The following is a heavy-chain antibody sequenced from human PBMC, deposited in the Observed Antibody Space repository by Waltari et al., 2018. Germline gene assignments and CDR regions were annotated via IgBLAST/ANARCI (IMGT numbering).Heavy chain of an antibody. CDR1: GGSISSSNW. J-gene: IGHJ3*02. CDR2: IYHSGST. Sequence: QVQLQESGPGLVKPSGTLSLTCAVSGGSISSSNWWSWVRPPPGKGLEWIGEIYHSGSTNYNPSLKSRVTISRDNSKNTLYLQMNSLRAEDTAVYYCARDGRIAVEEAFDIWGQGTMVTVSS. D-gene: IGHD6-19*01. CDR3: ARDGRIAVEEAFDI. V-gene: IGHV4-4*02.